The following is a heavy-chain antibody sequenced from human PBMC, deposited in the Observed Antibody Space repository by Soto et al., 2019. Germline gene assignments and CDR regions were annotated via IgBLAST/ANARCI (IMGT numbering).Heavy chain of an antibody. D-gene: IGHD6-19*01. CDR2: ISAYNGNT. J-gene: IGHJ6*02. Sequence: ASVKVSCNASGYPFTSYGISWVRQAPGQGLEWMGWISAYNGNTNYAQKLQGRVTMTTDTSTSTAYMELRSLRSDDTAVYYCARDRRGVSSSMDVWGQGTTVTVSS. CDR3: ARDRRGVSSSMDV. V-gene: IGHV1-18*04. CDR1: GYPFTSYG.